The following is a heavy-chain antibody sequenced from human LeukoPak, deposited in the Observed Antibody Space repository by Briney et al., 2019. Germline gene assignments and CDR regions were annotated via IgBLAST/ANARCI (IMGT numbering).Heavy chain of an antibody. J-gene: IGHJ3*02. CDR2: IIPIFGTA. D-gene: IGHD5-12*01. CDR3: ARQTGSGYDSYAFDI. Sequence: GASVKVSCKASGGTFSSYAISWVRQAPGQGLEWMGGIIPIFGTANYAQKFQGRVTITADESTSTAYMELSSLRSEDTAVYYCARQTGSGYDSYAFDIWGQGTMVTVSS. V-gene: IGHV1-69*13. CDR1: GGTFSSYA.